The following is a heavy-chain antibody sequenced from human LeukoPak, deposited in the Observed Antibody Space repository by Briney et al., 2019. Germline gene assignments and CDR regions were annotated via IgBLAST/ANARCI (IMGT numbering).Heavy chain of an antibody. CDR2: ISASSGNT. CDR1: GYTFTSYG. CDR3: ARDLDWIFDL. V-gene: IGHV1-18*01. D-gene: IGHD3-9*01. Sequence: ASVKVSCKASGYTFTSYGVSWVGQAPGQGLEWMAWISASSGNTNYAQSLQGRVTLTTDTSTSTAYMELRSLTSDDTAVYYCARDLDWIFDLWGRGTLVTVSS. J-gene: IGHJ2*01.